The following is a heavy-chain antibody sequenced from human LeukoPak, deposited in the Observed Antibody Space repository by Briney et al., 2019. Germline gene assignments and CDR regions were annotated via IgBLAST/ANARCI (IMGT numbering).Heavy chain of an antibody. V-gene: IGHV1-8*03. Sequence: ASVKVSCKASGYTFTSYDINRVPQATGQGLEWMGWMNHNSGNTGYAQKFQGRVTITRNTSISTAYMELSSPRSEDTAVYYCARAVAGLRNAFYIWGQGTMVTVSS. CDR2: MNHNSGNT. CDR3: ARAVAGLRNAFYI. D-gene: IGHD6-19*01. J-gene: IGHJ3*02. CDR1: GYTFTSYD.